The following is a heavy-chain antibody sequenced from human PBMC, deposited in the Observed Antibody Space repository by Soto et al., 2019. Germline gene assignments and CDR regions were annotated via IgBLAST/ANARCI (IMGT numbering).Heavy chain of an antibody. CDR1: GGSISSSNW. Sequence: SETLSLTCAVSGGSISSSNWWSWVRQPPGKGLEWIGEIYHSGSTNYNPSLKSRVTISVDTSKNQFSLKLSSVTAADTAVYYCAKLHCITSNCVPLDPWGQGTLVTVSS. J-gene: IGHJ5*02. V-gene: IGHV4-4*02. D-gene: IGHD3-10*01. CDR3: AKLHCITSNCVPLDP. CDR2: IYHSGST.